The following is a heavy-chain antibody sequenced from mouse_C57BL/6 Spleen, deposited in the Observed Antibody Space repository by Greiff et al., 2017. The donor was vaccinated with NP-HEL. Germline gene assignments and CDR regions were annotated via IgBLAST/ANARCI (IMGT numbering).Heavy chain of an antibody. V-gene: IGHV1-75*01. Sequence: QVQLQQSGPELVKPGASVKISCKASGYTFTDYYINWVKQRPGQGLEWIGWIFPGSGSTYYNEKFKGKATLTVDKSSSTAYMLLSSLTSEDSAVYFCARKEGYYYGSSPFAYWGQGTLVTVSA. J-gene: IGHJ3*01. CDR2: IFPGSGST. CDR3: ARKEGYYYGSSPFAY. CDR1: GYTFTDYY. D-gene: IGHD1-1*01.